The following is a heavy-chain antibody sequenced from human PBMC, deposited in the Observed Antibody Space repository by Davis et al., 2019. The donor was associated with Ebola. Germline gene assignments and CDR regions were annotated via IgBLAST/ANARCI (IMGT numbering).Heavy chain of an antibody. CDR1: GYTFTGYY. CDR2: INPNSGGT. Sequence: ASVKVSCKASGYTFTGYYMHWVRQAPGQGLEWMGWINPNSGGTNYAQKFQGRVTMTRDTSISTAYMELSRLRSDDTAVYYCARDLPAAINPYYFDYWGQGTLVTVSS. D-gene: IGHD2-2*01. V-gene: IGHV1-2*02. J-gene: IGHJ4*02. CDR3: ARDLPAAINPYYFDY.